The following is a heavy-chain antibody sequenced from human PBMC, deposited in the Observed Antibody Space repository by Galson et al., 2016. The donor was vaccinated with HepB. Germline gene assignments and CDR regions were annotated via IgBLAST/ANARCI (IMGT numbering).Heavy chain of an antibody. Sequence: SLRLSCATSGFTFSAYAMTWVRQAPGKGLEWVSLISDSGGNSYYADSVKGRFTISRDNSRSTLYLQMNSLRVEDTAVYYCAKDSPGYSGYDWDYWGQGTLVTVSS. CDR2: ISDSGGNS. D-gene: IGHD5-12*01. CDR1: GFTFSAYA. CDR3: AKDSPGYSGYDWDY. J-gene: IGHJ4*02. V-gene: IGHV3-23*01.